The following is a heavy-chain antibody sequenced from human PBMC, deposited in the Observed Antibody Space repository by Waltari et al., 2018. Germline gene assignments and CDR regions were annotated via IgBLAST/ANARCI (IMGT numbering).Heavy chain of an antibody. CDR3: AHTPCIAARYPTQYYFDY. CDR1: GFSLSTSGVG. D-gene: IGHD6-6*01. J-gene: IGHJ4*02. V-gene: IGHV2-5*01. Sequence: QITLKESGPTLVKPTQTLTLTCTFSGFSLSTSGVGVGWIRQPPGKALEWLALIYWNDDKRYSPSLKSRLTITKDTSKNQVVLTMTNMDPVDTATYCCAHTPCIAARYPTQYYFDYWGQGTLVTVSS. CDR2: IYWNDDK.